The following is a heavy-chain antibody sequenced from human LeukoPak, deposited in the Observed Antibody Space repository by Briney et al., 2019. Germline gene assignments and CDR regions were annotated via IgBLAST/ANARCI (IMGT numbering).Heavy chain of an antibody. V-gene: IGHV4-4*07. Sequence: SETLSLTCTVSGGSISSYYWSWIRQPAGKGLEWIGRIYTSGSTNYNPSLKSRVTMSVDTSKNQFSLKLSSVTAADTAVYYCARDASAARTGTAFDYWGQGTLVTVSS. CDR2: IYTSGST. J-gene: IGHJ4*02. CDR1: GGSISSYY. CDR3: ARDASAARTGTAFDY. D-gene: IGHD6-6*01.